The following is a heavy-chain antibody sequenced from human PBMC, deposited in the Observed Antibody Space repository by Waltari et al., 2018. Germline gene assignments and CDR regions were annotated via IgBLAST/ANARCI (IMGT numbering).Heavy chain of an antibody. D-gene: IGHD3-9*01. CDR2: ISYSGTT. CDR1: GGSLRVESSH. Sequence: QLRLQESGPGLVKPSETLSVTCIVPGGSLRVESSHWGWLRQSPEKGLEWIGHISYSGTTFYNPSLMSRVTLSVDTLKNQFSLEMTSLTAADTAVYYCARGGVNYNNWFDPWGQGTPVTVSS. CDR3: ARGGVNYNNWFDP. J-gene: IGHJ5*02. V-gene: IGHV4-39*01.